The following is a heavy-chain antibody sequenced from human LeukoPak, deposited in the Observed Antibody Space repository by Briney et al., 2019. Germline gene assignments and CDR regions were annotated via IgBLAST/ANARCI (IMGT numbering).Heavy chain of an antibody. CDR3: ASPKRYCSSTSCYGLDV. D-gene: IGHD2-2*01. CDR2: INPNSGGT. Sequence: ASVKVSCKASGYTFTDYYVHWVRQAPGQGLEWMGRINPNSGGTNYAQKFQGRVTMTRDTSISTAYMELNRLRSDDTAVYYCASPKRYCSSTSCYGLDVWGQGTTVTVSS. J-gene: IGHJ6*02. V-gene: IGHV1-2*06. CDR1: GYTFTDYY.